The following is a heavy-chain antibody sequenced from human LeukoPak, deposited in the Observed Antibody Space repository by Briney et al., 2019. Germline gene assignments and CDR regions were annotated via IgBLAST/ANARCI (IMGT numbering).Heavy chain of an antibody. CDR3: ARHWCTSSSCYSFFDC. CDR2: VYHSGST. J-gene: IGHJ4*02. CDR1: GDSINANYYY. V-gene: IGHV4-39*01. Sequence: PPETLSLTCAVSGDSINANYYYCGWVRQPPGKGPEWIGSVYHSGSTDYNPSLKSRVTMSVDTPKNQFSLKLSSVTAADTALYYCARHWCTSSSCYSFFDCWGQGTLVTVSS. D-gene: IGHD2-15*01.